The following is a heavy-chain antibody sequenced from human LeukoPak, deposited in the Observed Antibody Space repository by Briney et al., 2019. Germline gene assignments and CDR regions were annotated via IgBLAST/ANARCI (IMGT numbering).Heavy chain of an antibody. D-gene: IGHD2/OR15-2a*01. Sequence: PGESLRLSCAASGFTFSSYGMHWVRQAPGKGLEWVAVISYDGSNKYYADSVKGRFTISRDNSKNTLYLQMNDLRVEDTAIYYCSREYWNSDYWGQGALVTVSS. J-gene: IGHJ4*02. V-gene: IGHV3-30*03. CDR2: ISYDGSNK. CDR3: SREYWNSDY. CDR1: GFTFSSYG.